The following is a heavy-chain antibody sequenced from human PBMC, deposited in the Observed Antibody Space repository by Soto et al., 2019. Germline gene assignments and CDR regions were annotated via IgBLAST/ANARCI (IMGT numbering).Heavy chain of an antibody. D-gene: IGHD3-3*01. Sequence: QLQLQESGPGLVKPSETLSLTCTVSGGSISSSSYYWGWIRQPPGKGLGWIGRIYYSGSTYYNPSLKSRVTISVDTSKNQFSLKLSSVTAADTAVYYCARSNVLRFLEWFYAFDIWGQGTMVTVSS. CDR2: IYYSGST. CDR3: ARSNVLRFLEWFYAFDI. CDR1: GGSISSSSYY. J-gene: IGHJ3*02. V-gene: IGHV4-39*01.